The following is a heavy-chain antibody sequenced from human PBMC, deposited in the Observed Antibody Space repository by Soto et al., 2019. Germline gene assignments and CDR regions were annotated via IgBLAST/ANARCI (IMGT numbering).Heavy chain of an antibody. CDR1: VGSINFAAHS. Sequence: PSEALSVICTVSVGSINFAAHSWGWVRQSPGKGMEWIGYRYHSGIIYYNPSLQSRVTISVDLSKAQLYLTLTSVTAADTAVYFCARARYYHWCFDLWGLGTTFTVSS. V-gene: IGHV4-30-2*06. CDR3: ARARYYHWCFDL. D-gene: IGHD3-9*01. J-gene: IGHJ4*02. CDR2: RYHSGII.